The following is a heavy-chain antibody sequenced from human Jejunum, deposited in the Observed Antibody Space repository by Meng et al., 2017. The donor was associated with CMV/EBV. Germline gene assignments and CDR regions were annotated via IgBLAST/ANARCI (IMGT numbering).Heavy chain of an antibody. D-gene: IGHD4-17*01. CDR2: ISSASTYI. V-gene: IGHV3-21*06. CDR3: TRAYDYGDPNWFDP. Sequence: DSGFTFNNYHMIWVRQAPGKGLEWVSSISSASTYINYAESVEGRFTISRDNAKNSVYLQMNSLRAEDTAVYYCTRAYDYGDPNWFDPWGQGTLVTVSS. J-gene: IGHJ5*02. CDR1: GFTFNNYH.